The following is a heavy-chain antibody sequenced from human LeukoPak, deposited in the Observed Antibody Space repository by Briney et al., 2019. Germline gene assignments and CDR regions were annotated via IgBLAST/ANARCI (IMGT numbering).Heavy chain of an antibody. V-gene: IGHV4-59*08. Sequence: SETLSLTCSVSSGSISSYDWSWIRQPPGKGLEWIGYFSYIRSTNYNPSLKSRVTMSVDTSKNQLSLKLNSVAAADTAVYYCARVGDGWRAAFDIWGQGTMVTVSS. J-gene: IGHJ3*02. CDR2: FSYIRST. D-gene: IGHD2-15*01. CDR1: SGSISSYD. CDR3: ARVGDGWRAAFDI.